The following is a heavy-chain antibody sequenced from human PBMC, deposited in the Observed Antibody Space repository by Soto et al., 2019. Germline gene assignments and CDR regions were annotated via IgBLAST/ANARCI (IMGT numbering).Heavy chain of an antibody. CDR1: GGSISSYY. V-gene: IGHV4-59*01. Sequence: QVQLQESGPGLVKPSETLSLTCTVSGGSISSYYWSWIRQPPGKGLEWIGYIYYSGSTNYNPSLKSRVSISVATSKNQFSLKLSSVTAADTAVYSCARRYGGNFDYWGQGTLVTVSS. D-gene: IGHD1-26*01. CDR2: IYYSGST. J-gene: IGHJ4*02. CDR3: ARRYGGNFDY.